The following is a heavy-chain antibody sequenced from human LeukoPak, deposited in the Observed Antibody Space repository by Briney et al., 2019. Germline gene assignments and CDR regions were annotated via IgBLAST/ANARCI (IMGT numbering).Heavy chain of an antibody. Sequence: KPSETLSLTCAVYGGSFSGYYWSWIRQPPGKGLEWIGEINHSGSTNYNPSLKSRVTISVDTSENQFSLKLSSVTAADTAVYYCASTSLAVAGNWGNWFDPWGQGTLVTVSS. J-gene: IGHJ5*02. D-gene: IGHD6-19*01. V-gene: IGHV4-34*01. CDR1: GGSFSGYY. CDR2: INHSGST. CDR3: ASTSLAVAGNWGNWFDP.